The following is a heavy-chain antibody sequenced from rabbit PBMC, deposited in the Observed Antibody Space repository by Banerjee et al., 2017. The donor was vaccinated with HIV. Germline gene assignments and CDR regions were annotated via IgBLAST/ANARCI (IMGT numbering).Heavy chain of an antibody. CDR2: IDPVFGST. CDR1: GFDFSSYY. V-gene: IGHV1S7*01. CDR3: ARGRDSYDDYGDYGFNL. J-gene: IGHJ4*01. Sequence: QLKESGGGLVQPGGSLKLSCKASGFDFSSYYMSWVRQAPGKGLEWIGYIDPVFGSTYYASWVNGRFTISSHNAQNTLYLQLNSLTAADTATYFCARGRDSYDDYGDYGFNLWGPGTLVTVS. D-gene: IGHD2-1*01.